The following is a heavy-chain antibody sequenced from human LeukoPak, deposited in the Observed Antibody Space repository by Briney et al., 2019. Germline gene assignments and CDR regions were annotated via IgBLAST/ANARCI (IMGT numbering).Heavy chain of an antibody. CDR1: GFSFISYG. CDR3: AKGGGYEAQYYYYYLDV. CDR2: IRYDGSNK. D-gene: IGHD5-12*01. V-gene: IGHV3-30*02. J-gene: IGHJ6*03. Sequence: GGSLRLSCAASGFSFISYGMYWVRQAPGKGLESVALIRYDGSNKYYADSVKGRFTVSRDNSKNTLYLQMKSLRAEDTAVYYCAKGGGYEAQYYYYYLDVWGKGTTVTISS.